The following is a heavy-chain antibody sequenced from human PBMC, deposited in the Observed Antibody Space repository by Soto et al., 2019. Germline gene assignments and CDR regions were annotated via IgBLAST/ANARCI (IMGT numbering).Heavy chain of an antibody. V-gene: IGHV3-21*01. J-gene: IGHJ4*02. Sequence: GGSLRLACAASGFTFRSYTMSWVRQAQGKGLEWVSSITSISSYIYYTDSVKGRFTISRDNARNSLYLQMNSLRAYYTAVYYCARVIYEEIYHDYWGQGTLVTVSS. CDR2: ITSISSYI. CDR1: GFTFRSYT. D-gene: IGHD3-22*01. CDR3: ARVIYEEIYHDY.